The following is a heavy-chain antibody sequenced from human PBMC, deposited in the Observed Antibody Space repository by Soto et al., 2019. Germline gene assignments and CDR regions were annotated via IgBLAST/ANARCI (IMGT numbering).Heavy chain of an antibody. V-gene: IGHV1-18*01. J-gene: IGHJ4*01. D-gene: IGHD6-6*01. CDR1: GGTFTCCG. CDR3: ARDYKQLADY. Sequence: GVSMLVPRKDSGGTFTCCGISWVRQAPGQGLEWMGWISAYNGKTNYAQKLQGRVTMTTDTSTSTVYMELRSLRSDDTAVYYCARDYKQLADYWG. CDR2: ISAYNGKT.